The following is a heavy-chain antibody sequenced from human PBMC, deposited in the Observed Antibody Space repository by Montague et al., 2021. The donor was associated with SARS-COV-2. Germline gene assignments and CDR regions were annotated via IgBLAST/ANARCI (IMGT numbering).Heavy chain of an antibody. CDR2: VYHTGST. J-gene: IGHJ5*02. Sequence: ETLSLTCTVSGGSIGSYYWTWIRQPPGKGLEWLAYVYHTGSTKYNPSLNSRATMSIDTSKNQFSLKLTSVTAADTAIYYCARDLSRAFCEGDSCYSENWFAPWGQGILVSVSS. V-gene: IGHV4-59*01. CDR3: ARDLSRAFCEGDSCYSENWFAP. CDR1: GGSIGSYY. D-gene: IGHD2-15*01.